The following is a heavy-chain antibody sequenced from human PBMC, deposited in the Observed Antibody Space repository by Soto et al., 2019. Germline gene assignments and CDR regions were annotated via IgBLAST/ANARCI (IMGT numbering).Heavy chain of an antibody. CDR1: GFSVDTYA. D-gene: IGHD3-3*01. V-gene: IGHV3-23*01. J-gene: IGHJ4*02. CDR3: ARVKEGVGSLHFFDH. CDR2: LSGRGDDT. Sequence: EVQLLESGGGLVQPGGSLRLSCTASGFSVDTYAMTWVRQAVGKGLEWVSGLSGRGDDTYFADPVKGRFTVSRDLSNNTVLMQMNGLRVEDTAVYYCARVKEGVGSLHFFDHWGQGILVTVSS.